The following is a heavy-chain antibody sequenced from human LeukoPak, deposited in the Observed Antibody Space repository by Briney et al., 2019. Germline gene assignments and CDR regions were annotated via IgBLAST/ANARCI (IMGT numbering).Heavy chain of an antibody. Sequence: GGSLRLSCAASGFTFSSYSMMWVRQAPGKGLEWVSYISSSSTTIHYADSVRGRFTISRDNAKNTLYLDMNSLRAEDTAVFYCATDQDHGYFRQWGQGTLVIVSS. J-gene: IGHJ1*01. CDR2: ISSSSTTI. CDR1: GFTFSSYS. CDR3: ATDQDHGYFRQ. D-gene: IGHD4-17*01. V-gene: IGHV3-48*04.